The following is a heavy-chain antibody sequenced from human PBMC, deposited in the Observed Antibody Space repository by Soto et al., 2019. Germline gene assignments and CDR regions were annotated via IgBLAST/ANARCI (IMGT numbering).Heavy chain of an antibody. V-gene: IGHV1-69*13. Sequence: SVKVSCKASGGTFSSYAISWVRQAPGQGLEWMGGIIPIFGTANYAQKFQGRVTITADESTSTAYMELSSLRSEDTAVYYCARVPRCYYLGVHYYFDYWGQGTLVTVSS. J-gene: IGHJ4*02. CDR3: ARVPRCYYLGVHYYFDY. CDR2: IIPIFGTA. CDR1: GGTFSSYA. D-gene: IGHD3-22*01.